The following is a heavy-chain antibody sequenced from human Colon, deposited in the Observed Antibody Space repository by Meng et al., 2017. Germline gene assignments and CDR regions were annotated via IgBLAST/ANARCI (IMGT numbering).Heavy chain of an antibody. CDR3: ARRAYGSYDYICFGC. V-gene: IGHV1-8*02. Sequence: ASVKVSCKGSGFTFTSYHIGWVRQAPGQGLERMGCINPSSANTGYGQTFQGRVTVTTDTSISTVYLQRSSLKAEDTAMYYCARRAYGSYDYICFGCWGQGTRVTVSS. D-gene: IGHD3-16*01. CDR1: GFTFTSYH. J-gene: IGHJ4*02. CDR2: INPSSANT.